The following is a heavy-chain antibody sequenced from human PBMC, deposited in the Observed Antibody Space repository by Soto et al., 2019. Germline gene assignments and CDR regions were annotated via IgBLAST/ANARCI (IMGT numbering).Heavy chain of an antibody. CDR2: IIPIFGTA. V-gene: IGHV1-69*13. CDR3: ASIAAAGTYYYYGMDV. CDR1: GGTFSSYA. J-gene: IGHJ6*02. Sequence: ASVKVSCKASGGTFSSYAISWVRQAPGQGLEWMGGIIPIFGTANYAQKFQGRVTITADESTSTAYMELSSLRSEDTAVYYCASIAAAGTYYYYGMDVWGQGTTVTVSS. D-gene: IGHD6-13*01.